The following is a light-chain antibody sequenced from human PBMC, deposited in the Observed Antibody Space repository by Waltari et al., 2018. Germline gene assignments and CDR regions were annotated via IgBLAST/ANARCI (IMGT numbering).Light chain of an antibody. V-gene: IGKV1-9*01. CDR1: QGIGSY. CDR2: AAS. Sequence: DIQLTQSPSFLSTSVGDRVTIACRASQGIGSYLAWYQQKPGKAPQLRIHAASTLHSGVPSRFSGSGSGTEFTLTISSLQPEDFATYYCQQLNSYPLTFGPGTKVDIK. J-gene: IGKJ3*01. CDR3: QQLNSYPLT.